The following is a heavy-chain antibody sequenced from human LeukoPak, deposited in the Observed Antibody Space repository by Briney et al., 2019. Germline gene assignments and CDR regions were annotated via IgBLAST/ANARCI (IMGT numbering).Heavy chain of an antibody. V-gene: IGHV3-7*02. CDR3: ATGGYTYTY. CDR1: GFSFSNYW. J-gene: IGHJ4*02. Sequence: PGGSLRLSCVVSGFSFSNYWMSWVRQAPGKGLDWVANIKHDGGEKYYVGSVKGRFTISRDNAKNSLYLQMNSLRADDTALYYCATGGYTYTYWGQGTLVTVSS. CDR2: IKHDGGEK. D-gene: IGHD5-12*01.